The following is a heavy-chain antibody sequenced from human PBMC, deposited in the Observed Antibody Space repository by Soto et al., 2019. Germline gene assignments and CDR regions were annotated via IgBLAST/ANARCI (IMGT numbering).Heavy chain of an antibody. Sequence: GGSLRLSCAASGFTFSSYAPSWVRQAPGEGLEWVSAISATGTDTYYADFVTGRFTVSRDNSKNTLFLQMSSLRAEDTAVYYCAKETTIGRPYDYWGRGVLVTVSS. CDR2: ISATGTDT. CDR1: GFTFSSYA. D-gene: IGHD1-1*01. CDR3: AKETTIGRPYDY. V-gene: IGHV3-23*01. J-gene: IGHJ4*02.